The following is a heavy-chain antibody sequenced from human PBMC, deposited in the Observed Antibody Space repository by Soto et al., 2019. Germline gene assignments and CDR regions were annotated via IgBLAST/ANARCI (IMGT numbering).Heavy chain of an antibody. V-gene: IGHV4-59*01. CDR2: IYYSGST. Sequence: QVQLQESGPGLVKPSETLSLTCTVSGGSISSYYWSWIRQPPGKGLEWIGYIYYSGSTNYNPSLKSRVTISVDTSKNQFSLKLSSVTAADTAVYYCARGGIVATKGRGNFDYWGQGTLVTVSS. J-gene: IGHJ4*02. D-gene: IGHD5-12*01. CDR1: GGSISSYY. CDR3: ARGGIVATKGRGNFDY.